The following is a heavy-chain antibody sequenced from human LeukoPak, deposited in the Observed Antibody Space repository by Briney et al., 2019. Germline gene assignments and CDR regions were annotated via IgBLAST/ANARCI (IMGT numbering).Heavy chain of an antibody. V-gene: IGHV3-23*01. Sequence: PGGSLRLSCAASGFTFSNAWMSWVRQAPGKGLEWVSAISGSGGSTYYADSVKGRFTISRDNSKNTLYLQMNSLRAEDTAVYYCAKDSNPFGYWGQGTLVTVSS. CDR1: GFTFSNAW. CDR3: AKDSNPFGY. J-gene: IGHJ4*02. D-gene: IGHD3-3*02. CDR2: ISGSGGST.